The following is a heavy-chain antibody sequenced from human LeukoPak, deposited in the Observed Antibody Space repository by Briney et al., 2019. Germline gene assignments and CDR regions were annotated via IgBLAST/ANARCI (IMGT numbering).Heavy chain of an antibody. CDR2: IYYSGST. D-gene: IGHD2-15*01. J-gene: IGHJ4*02. CDR1: GGSISSGGYY. V-gene: IGHV4-31*03. Sequence: SQTLSLTCTVSGGSISSGGYYWSWIRQHPGKGLEWIGYIYYSGSTYYNPSLKSRVTISVDTSKNQFSLKLSSVTAADTAVYYCARGQTWGTVAATVDYWGQGTLVTVSS. CDR3: ARGQTWGTVAATVDY.